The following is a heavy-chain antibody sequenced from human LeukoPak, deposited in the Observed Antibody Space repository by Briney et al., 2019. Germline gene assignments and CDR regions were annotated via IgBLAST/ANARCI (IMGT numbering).Heavy chain of an antibody. CDR2: ISGSGGSA. V-gene: IGHV3-23*01. Sequence: RGSPRLSCAASGFTFSSDAMTWVRQAPGKGLEWVSAISGSGGSAYYADSVKGRFTISRDNSKNTLYLQMNSLRAEDTAVYYCAKNRYDFRSGYYSWGQGTLVTVSS. J-gene: IGHJ4*02. CDR3: AKNRYDFRSGYYS. CDR1: GFTFSSDA. D-gene: IGHD3-3*01.